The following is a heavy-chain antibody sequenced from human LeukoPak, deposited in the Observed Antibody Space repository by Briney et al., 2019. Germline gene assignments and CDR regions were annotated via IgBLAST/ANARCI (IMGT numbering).Heavy chain of an antibody. CDR3: ARDRVGQEMVGRKYYYYYMDV. J-gene: IGHJ6*03. CDR2: INHSGST. D-gene: IGHD6-13*01. CDR1: GGSFSGYY. V-gene: IGHV4-34*01. Sequence: SETLSLTFAVYGGSFSGYYWSWVRQPPGKGLEWIGAINHSGSTNYNPSLQSRVNLSVDTYKNQFSLKLRSVSAADTAVYCCARDRVGQEMVGRKYYYYYMDVWGKGNTVTISS.